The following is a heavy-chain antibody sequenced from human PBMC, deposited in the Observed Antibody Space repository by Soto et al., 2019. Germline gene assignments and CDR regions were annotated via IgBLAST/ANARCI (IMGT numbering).Heavy chain of an antibody. J-gene: IGHJ6*02. CDR2: IYRSGNA. D-gene: IGHD3-3*01. Sequence: QVQLQESGPGLVKPSQTLSLTCTVSGDSISTGGFYWSWIRQRPGQGLEWMGYIYRSGNAYYNTYLETRLTRSVDTCKNQFSLKVSSVTAADTAVYYCARKNDVASGSFYSRALDVWGQGTTVIVSS. CDR1: GDSISTGGFY. CDR3: ARKNDVASGSFYSRALDV. V-gene: IGHV4-31*03.